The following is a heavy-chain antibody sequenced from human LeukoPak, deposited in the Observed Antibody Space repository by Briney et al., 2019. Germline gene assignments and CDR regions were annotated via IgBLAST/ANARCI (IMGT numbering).Heavy chain of an antibody. V-gene: IGHV1-8*01. CDR1: GYTFTSYD. J-gene: IGHJ5*02. CDR3: ARGLGSSWYGGSVNWFDP. CDR2: MNPNSDNT. Sequence: ASVKVSCKASGYTFTSYDINWVRQATGQGLEWMGWMNPNSDNTGYAQKFQGRVTMTRNTSISTAYMELSSLRSEDTAVYYCARGLGSSWYGGSVNWFDPWGQGTLVTVSS. D-gene: IGHD6-13*01.